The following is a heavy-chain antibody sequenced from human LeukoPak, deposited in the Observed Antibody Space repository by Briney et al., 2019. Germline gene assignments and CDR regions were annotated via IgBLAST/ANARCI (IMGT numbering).Heavy chain of an antibody. CDR2: INQDGSEK. CDR3: ARGGTSGYSSTRHFWGGNYYFDY. V-gene: IGHV3-7*01. J-gene: IGHJ4*02. Sequence: GGSLRLSCAASVFTFSDFGMSWVRQAPGQGLEWVAKINQDGSEKYYLDSAKGRFTISRDNARNSLYLQVNSLRAEDTAVYYCARGGTSGYSSTRHFWGGNYYFDYWGQGSLVTVSS. D-gene: IGHD2-2*01. CDR1: VFTFSDFG.